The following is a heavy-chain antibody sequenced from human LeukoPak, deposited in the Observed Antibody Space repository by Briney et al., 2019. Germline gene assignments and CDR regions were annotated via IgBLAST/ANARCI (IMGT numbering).Heavy chain of an antibody. CDR2: ISAYNGNT. CDR1: GYTFTSYG. D-gene: IGHD1-20*01. J-gene: IGHJ3*02. CDR3: AASITGTPGEAFDI. V-gene: IGHV1-18*01. Sequence: ASVKVSCKASGYTFTSYGISWVRQAPGQGLEWMGWISAYNGNTNYAQKLQGRVTMTTDTSTSTAYMELRSLRSDDTAVYYCAASITGTPGEAFDIWGQGTMVTVSS.